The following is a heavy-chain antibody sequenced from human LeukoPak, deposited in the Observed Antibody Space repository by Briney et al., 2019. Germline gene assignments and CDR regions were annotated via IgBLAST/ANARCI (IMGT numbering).Heavy chain of an antibody. CDR3: ARYWIAAAGDDY. CDR2: INHSGST. CDR1: GGSISSSSYY. Sequence: SETLSLTCTVSGGSISSSSYYWGWIRQPPGKGLEWIGEINHSGSTNYNPSLKSRVTISVDTSKNQFSLKLSSVTAADTAVYYCARYWIAAAGDDYWGQGTLVTVSS. V-gene: IGHV4-39*07. J-gene: IGHJ4*02. D-gene: IGHD6-13*01.